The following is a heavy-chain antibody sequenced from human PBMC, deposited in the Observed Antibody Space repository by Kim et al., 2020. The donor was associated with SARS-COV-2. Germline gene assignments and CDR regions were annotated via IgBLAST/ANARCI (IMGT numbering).Heavy chain of an antibody. Sequence: SETLSLTCTVSGGSISSYYWSWIRQPPGKGLEWIGYIYYSGSTNYNPSLKSRVTISVDTSKNQFSLKLSSVTAADTAVYYCAREGFGELFFDYWGQGTLVTVSS. CDR2: IYYSGST. D-gene: IGHD3-10*01. V-gene: IGHV4-59*01. J-gene: IGHJ4*02. CDR3: AREGFGELFFDY. CDR1: GGSISSYY.